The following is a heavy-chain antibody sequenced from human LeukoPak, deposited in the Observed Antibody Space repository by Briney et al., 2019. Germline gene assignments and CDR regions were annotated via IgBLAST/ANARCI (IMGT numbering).Heavy chain of an antibody. J-gene: IGHJ5*02. CDR1: GGSISSYY. CDR3: ARSAGSSSWYDGFDP. D-gene: IGHD6-13*01. CDR2: IYYTGST. V-gene: IGHV4-59*01. Sequence: SETLSLTCTVSGGSISSYYWSWIRQPPGKGLEWIGYIYYTGSTNYNPSLKSRVTMSVDTSKNQFSLKLNSVTAADTAVYYCARSAGSSSWYDGFDPWGQGTLVTVSS.